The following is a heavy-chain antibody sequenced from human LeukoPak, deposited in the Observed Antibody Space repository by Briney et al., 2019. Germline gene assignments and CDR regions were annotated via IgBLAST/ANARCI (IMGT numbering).Heavy chain of an antibody. CDR2: ISDSGST. Sequence: LRLSCAASGFTFSSYAMSWVRQPPGKGLEWIGFISDSGSTSYNSSLKSRVAISVDRSKNQFPLKLTSVTAADTAVYYCARDSPKRYSGSYFDYWGQGTLVTVSS. V-gene: IGHV4-30-2*01. CDR3: ARDSPKRYSGSYFDY. J-gene: IGHJ4*02. D-gene: IGHD1-26*01. CDR1: GFTFSSYA.